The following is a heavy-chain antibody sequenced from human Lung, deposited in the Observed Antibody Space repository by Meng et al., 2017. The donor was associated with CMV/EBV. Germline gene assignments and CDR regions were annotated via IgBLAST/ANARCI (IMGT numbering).Heavy chain of an antibody. V-gene: IGHV4-59*01. Sequence: SETLSLTCTVSGGSISTYYWNWLRQLPGKGLEWIGYISNSGSTDYNPSLKSQVTISVDTSKNQFSLKLTSVTAADTAVYYCARFDMDVEGYYGMDVWGQWTTVXFSS. CDR3: ARFDMDVEGYYGMDV. D-gene: IGHD2-15*01. CDR1: GGSISTYY. J-gene: IGHJ6*02. CDR2: ISNSGST.